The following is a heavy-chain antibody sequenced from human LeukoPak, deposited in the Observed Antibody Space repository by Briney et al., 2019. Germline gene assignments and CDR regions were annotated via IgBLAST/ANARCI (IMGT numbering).Heavy chain of an antibody. CDR3: ASQDIVVVPAAFDY. D-gene: IGHD2-2*01. V-gene: IGHV3-7*01. CDR1: GFTFSSYL. Sequence: GGSLRLSCAASGFTFSSYLLSCVRQALGKGVEWVANIKQDGSETYYVDSVKGRFTISRDNAKNSLYLQMNSLRAEDTAVYYCASQDIVVVPAAFDYWGQGTLVTVSS. CDR2: IKQDGSET. J-gene: IGHJ4*02.